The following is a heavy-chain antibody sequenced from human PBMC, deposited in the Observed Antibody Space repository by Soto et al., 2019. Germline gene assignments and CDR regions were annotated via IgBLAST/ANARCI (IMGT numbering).Heavy chain of an antibody. CDR1: GGTFSSYA. CDR3: AVVLHYYGSGISNWFDP. V-gene: IGHV1-69*13. CDR2: IIPIFGTA. Sequence: SVKVSCKASGGTFSSYAISWVRQAPGQGLEWMGGIIPIFGTANYAQKFQGRVTITADESTSTAYMELSSLRSEDTAVYYCAVVLHYYGSGISNWFDPWGQGTLVTVSS. D-gene: IGHD3-10*01. J-gene: IGHJ5*02.